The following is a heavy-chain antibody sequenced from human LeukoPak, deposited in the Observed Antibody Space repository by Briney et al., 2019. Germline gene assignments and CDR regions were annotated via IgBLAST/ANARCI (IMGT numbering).Heavy chain of an antibody. D-gene: IGHD3-3*02. J-gene: IGHJ4*02. V-gene: IGHV4-61*01. CDR3: ARAHFWGTSP. CDR1: GDSVSSGSYY. Sequence: SETLSLTCTVSGDSVSSGSYYWSWIRQPPGKGLEWIGYIYYSGRTNYSPSLKSRVTISLDTSKNQFSLKMTSVTAADTAVYYCARAHFWGTSPWGQGTLVTVSS. CDR2: IYYSGRT.